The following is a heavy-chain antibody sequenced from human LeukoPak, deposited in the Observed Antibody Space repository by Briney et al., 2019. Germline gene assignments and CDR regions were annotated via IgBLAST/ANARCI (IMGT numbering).Heavy chain of an antibody. CDR2: IYTSGST. CDR3: ARDLIAAAGGLTNWFDP. CDR1: GGSISSGSYY. Sequence: SETLSLTCTVSGGSISSGSYYWSWIRQPAGKGLEWIGRIYTSGSTNYNPSLESRVTISVDTSKNQFSLKLSSVTAADTAVYYCARDLIAAAGGLTNWFDPWGQGTLVTVSS. J-gene: IGHJ5*02. D-gene: IGHD6-13*01. V-gene: IGHV4-61*02.